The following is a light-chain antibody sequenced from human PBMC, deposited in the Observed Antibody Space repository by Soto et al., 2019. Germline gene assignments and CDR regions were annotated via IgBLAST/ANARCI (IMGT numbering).Light chain of an antibody. V-gene: IGKV2-30*01. CDR2: KVS. Sequence: DVGMTQTPLSLPVTLGQPASISCRSSQSLVYSDGFTYLNWFHQRPGQSPRRLIYKVSNRDSGVPERFRGSGSGTDFTLTISRVEAEDVGLYYCMQNTPWPWTFGQGTRVEIK. J-gene: IGKJ1*01. CDR1: QSLVYSDGFTY. CDR3: MQNTPWPWT.